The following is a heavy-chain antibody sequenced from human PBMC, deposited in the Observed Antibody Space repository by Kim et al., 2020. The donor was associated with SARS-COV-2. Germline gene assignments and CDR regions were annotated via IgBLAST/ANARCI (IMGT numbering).Heavy chain of an antibody. CDR1: GFTFSSYG. CDR2: ISYDGSNK. V-gene: IGHV3-30*18. Sequence: GGSLRLSCAASGFTFSSYGMHWVRQAPGKGLEWVAVISYDGSNKYYADSVKGRFTISRDNSKNTLYLQMNSLRAEDTAVYYCAKVRYSSSWYYFDYWGQGTLVTVSS. CDR3: AKVRYSSSWYYFDY. D-gene: IGHD6-13*01. J-gene: IGHJ4*02.